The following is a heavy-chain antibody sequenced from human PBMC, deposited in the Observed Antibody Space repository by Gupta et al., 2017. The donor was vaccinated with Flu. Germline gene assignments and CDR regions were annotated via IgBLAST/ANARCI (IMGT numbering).Heavy chain of an antibody. CDR3: AREFPCGGDCYVLDS. CDR2: ILPIIGAA. Sequence: QVQLVQSGAEVKEPGSSVKVSCKASGDTFSTYSITWVRQAPGQGLEWMGGILPIIGAANYAQKFQGRVTLTADESTRTAYMELNTLRSDDTAVYYCAREFPCGGDCYVLDSWGQGTLVSVYS. CDR1: GDTFSTYS. D-gene: IGHD2-21*02. V-gene: IGHV1-69*01. J-gene: IGHJ4*02.